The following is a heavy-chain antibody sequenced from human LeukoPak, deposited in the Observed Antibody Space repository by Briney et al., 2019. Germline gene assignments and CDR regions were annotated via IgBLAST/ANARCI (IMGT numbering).Heavy chain of an antibody. CDR1: GYTFTGYY. V-gene: IGHV1-46*01. J-gene: IGHJ3*02. Sequence: GASVKVSCKASGYTFTGYYMHWVRQAPGQGLEWMGIINPSGGSTSYAQKFQGRVTMTRDMSTSTVYMELSSLRSEDTAVYYCARGDPDKGRISDIWGQGTMVTVSS. CDR3: ARGDPDKGRISDI. CDR2: INPSGGST. D-gene: IGHD2-21*01.